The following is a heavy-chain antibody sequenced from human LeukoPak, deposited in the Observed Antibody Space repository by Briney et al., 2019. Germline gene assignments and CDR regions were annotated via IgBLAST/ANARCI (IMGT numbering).Heavy chain of an antibody. CDR3: ARVSPYYYDSSGYYFDS. Sequence: SETLSLTCTVSGGSISSYYWRWIRQPAGKGREWIGRFYTSGSTNYNPSLKSRVTMSVDTSKNQFSLKLSSVTAADTAVYYCARVSPYYYDSSGYYFDSWGQGTLVTVSS. CDR2: FYTSGST. D-gene: IGHD3-22*01. CDR1: GGSISSYY. J-gene: IGHJ4*02. V-gene: IGHV4-4*07.